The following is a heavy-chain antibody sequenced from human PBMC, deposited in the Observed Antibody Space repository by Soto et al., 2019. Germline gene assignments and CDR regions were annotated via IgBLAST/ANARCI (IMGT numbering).Heavy chain of an antibody. V-gene: IGHV4-39*01. J-gene: IGHJ4*02. CDR3: ARQNDFWSGYCFDY. CDR2: IYYSGST. Sequence: SETLSLTCTVSGGSISSSSYYWGWIRQPPGKGLEWIGSIYYSGSTYYNPSLKSRVTISVDTSKNQFSLKLSSVTAADTAVYYCARQNDFWSGYCFDYWGQGTLVTVSS. CDR1: GGSISSSSYY. D-gene: IGHD3-3*01.